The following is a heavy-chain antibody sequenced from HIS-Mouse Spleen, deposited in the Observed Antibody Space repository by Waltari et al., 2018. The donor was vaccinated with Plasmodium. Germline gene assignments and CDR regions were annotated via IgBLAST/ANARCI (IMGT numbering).Heavy chain of an antibody. CDR2: IKQDGSEK. J-gene: IGHJ2*01. D-gene: IGHD6-13*01. V-gene: IGHV3-7*01. CDR3: ASSWYWYFDL. CDR1: GFASCSYW. Sequence: EVQLVESGGGLVQPGGSLSLSCAPSGFASCSYWMSWVRQAPGKGLEWVANIKQDGSEKYYVDSVKGRFTISRDNAKNSLYLQMNSLRAEDTAVYYCASSWYWYFDLWGRGTLVTVSS.